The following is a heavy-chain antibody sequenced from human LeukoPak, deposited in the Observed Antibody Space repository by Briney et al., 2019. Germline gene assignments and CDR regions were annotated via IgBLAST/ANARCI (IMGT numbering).Heavy chain of an antibody. Sequence: GGSLRLSCAASGFTFSSYAMSWVRQAPGKGLEWVSVISGSGGSTYYADSVKGRFTISRDNSKNTLYLQMNSLRAEDTAVYYCAKEGGRAVTTSVNWIDPWGQGTLVTVSS. CDR1: GFTFSSYA. J-gene: IGHJ5*02. V-gene: IGHV3-23*01. CDR3: AKEGGRAVTTSVNWIDP. D-gene: IGHD4-17*01. CDR2: ISGSGGST.